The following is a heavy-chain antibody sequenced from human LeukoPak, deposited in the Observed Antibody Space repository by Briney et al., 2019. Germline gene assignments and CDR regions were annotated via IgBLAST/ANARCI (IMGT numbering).Heavy chain of an antibody. CDR2: ISGSGGST. CDR1: GFTFSSYA. CDR3: AKALPAPGPVVIYYFDF. J-gene: IGHJ4*02. V-gene: IGHV3-23*01. Sequence: PGGSLRLSCAASGFTFSSYAMSWVRQAPGKGLEWVSAISGSGGSTYYADSVKGRFTISRDNSKNTLYLQMNSLRAEDTAVYYCAKALPAPGPVVIYYFDFWGQGTLVTVSS. D-gene: IGHD4-23*01.